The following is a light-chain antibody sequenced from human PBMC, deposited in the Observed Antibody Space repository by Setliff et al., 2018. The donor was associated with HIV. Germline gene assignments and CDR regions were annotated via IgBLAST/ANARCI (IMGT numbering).Light chain of an antibody. J-gene: IGLJ1*01. CDR2: DVS. Sequence: QSALTQPASVSGSPGQSITISCTGTSSDVGAYNYVSWYQQHPGKAPKLIIYDVSDRPSGVSRRFSGSKSGNTASLTISGLQAEDEADYYCKSYAASSTPYVVGTGTKVTVL. CDR3: KSYAASSTPYV. CDR1: SSDVGAYNY. V-gene: IGLV2-14*01.